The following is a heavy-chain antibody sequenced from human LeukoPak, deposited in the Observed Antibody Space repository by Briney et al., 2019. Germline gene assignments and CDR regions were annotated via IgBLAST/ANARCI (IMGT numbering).Heavy chain of an antibody. CDR1: GYTFTSYA. Sequence: WASVKVSCKASGYTFTSYAMNWVRQVPGQGLEWMGWINTNTGSPTYAQAFTGRFVFSSDTSVSTAYLQISSLKTEDTAVYYCACYDCGDYWGQGTLVTVSS. CDR2: INTNTGSP. CDR3: ACYDCGDY. V-gene: IGHV7-4-1*02. J-gene: IGHJ4*02. D-gene: IGHD2-2*01.